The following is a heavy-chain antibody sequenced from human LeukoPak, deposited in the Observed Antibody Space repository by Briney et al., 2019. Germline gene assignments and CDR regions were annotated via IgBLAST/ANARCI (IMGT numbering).Heavy chain of an antibody. V-gene: IGHV3-7*05. CDR3: ARGPYDY. CDR1: GSTFTSYW. CDR2: MAQDGSEK. J-gene: IGHJ4*02. Sequence: GGSLRLSCAASGSTFTSYWMRWVRQAPGKGLEWVATMAQDGSEKYYVDSVKGRFTISRDNAKNSLYLQMNSLRVEDTAVYYCARGPYDYWGQGTLVTVSS.